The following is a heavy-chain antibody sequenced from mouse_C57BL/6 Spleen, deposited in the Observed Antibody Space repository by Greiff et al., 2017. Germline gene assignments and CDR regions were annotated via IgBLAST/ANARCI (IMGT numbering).Heavy chain of an antibody. J-gene: IGHJ4*01. V-gene: IGHV1-54*01. D-gene: IGHD2-1*01. CDR2: INPGSGGT. Sequence: QVQLQQSGAELVRPGTSVKVSCKASGYAFTNYLIEWVKQRPGQGLEWIGVINPGSGGTNYNEKFKGKATLTADKSSSTAYMQLSSLTSVDSAVXVCARRYYGNPYAMDYWGQGTSVTVSS. CDR3: ARRYYGNPYAMDY. CDR1: GYAFTNYL.